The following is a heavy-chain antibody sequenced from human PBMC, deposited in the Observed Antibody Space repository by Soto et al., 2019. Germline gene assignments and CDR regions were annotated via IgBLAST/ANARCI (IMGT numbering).Heavy chain of an antibody. J-gene: IGHJ6*02. D-gene: IGHD2-8*01. CDR2: ISGSGGST. V-gene: IGHV3-23*01. CDR1: GFTFSSYA. Sequence: EVQLLESGGGLVQPGGSLRLSCAASGFTFSSYAMSWVRQAPGKGLEWVSAISGSGGSTYYADSVKGRFTISRDNSKNTLYLQMNSLRAEDTAVYYCAKSKDIVLMVYAIYYYYYGMDVWGQVTTVTVSS. CDR3: AKSKDIVLMVYAIYYYYYGMDV.